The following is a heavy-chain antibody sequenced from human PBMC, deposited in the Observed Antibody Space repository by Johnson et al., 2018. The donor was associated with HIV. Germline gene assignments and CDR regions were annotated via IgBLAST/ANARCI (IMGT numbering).Heavy chain of an antibody. D-gene: IGHD2-8*02. CDR3: ARDCTGGVCLNDAFDI. V-gene: IGHV3-30*03. Sequence: QEKLVESGGGLVQPGGSLRLSCAASGFTVSSNYMRWVRQAPGKGLEWVAVLSSDGSNKYYADSVKGRFPISRDNSKNTLYLQMNSLLAEDTAVYYCARDCTGGVCLNDAFDIWGQGTMVTVSS. CDR1: GFTVSSNY. J-gene: IGHJ3*02. CDR2: LSSDGSNK.